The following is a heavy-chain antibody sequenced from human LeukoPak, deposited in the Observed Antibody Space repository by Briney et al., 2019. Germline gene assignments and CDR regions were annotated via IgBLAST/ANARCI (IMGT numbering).Heavy chain of an antibody. V-gene: IGHV3-30-3*01. CDR3: ATAKGLRWYTFDY. CDR2: ISYDGSNK. D-gene: IGHD4-23*01. CDR1: GFTFSNYA. Sequence: PGGSLRLSCVASGFTFSNYAMNWVRQAPGKGLEWVAVISYDGSNKYYADSVKGRFTISRDNSKNTLYLQMNSLRAEDTAVYYCATAKGLRWYTFDYWGQGTLVTVSS. J-gene: IGHJ4*02.